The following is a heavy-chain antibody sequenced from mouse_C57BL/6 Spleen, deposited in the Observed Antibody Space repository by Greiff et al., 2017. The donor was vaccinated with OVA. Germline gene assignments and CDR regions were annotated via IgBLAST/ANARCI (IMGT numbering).Heavy chain of an antibody. CDR2: INPNNGGT. Sequence: EVKLEESGPELVKPGASVKMSCKASGYTFTDYNMHWVKQSHGKSLEWIGYINPNNGGTSYNQKFKGKATLTVNKSSSTAYMELRSLTSEDSAVYYCARGFITTGYFDVWGTGTTVTVSS. V-gene: IGHV1-22*01. J-gene: IGHJ1*03. CDR3: ARGFITTGYFDV. CDR1: GYTFTDYN. D-gene: IGHD1-1*01.